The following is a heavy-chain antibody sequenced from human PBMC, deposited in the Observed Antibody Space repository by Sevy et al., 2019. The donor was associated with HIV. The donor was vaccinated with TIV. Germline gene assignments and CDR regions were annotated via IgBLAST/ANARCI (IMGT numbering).Heavy chain of an antibody. Sequence: GGSLRLSCAASGFTFSSYSMNWVRQAPGKGLEWVSYISSSSSTMYYADSVKGRFTISRDNAKNSLYLQMNSLRDEDTAVYYCARLNYYDSSGYYYSAFDIWGQGTMVTVSS. D-gene: IGHD3-22*01. CDR2: ISSSSSTM. CDR3: ARLNYYDSSGYYYSAFDI. V-gene: IGHV3-48*02. J-gene: IGHJ3*02. CDR1: GFTFSSYS.